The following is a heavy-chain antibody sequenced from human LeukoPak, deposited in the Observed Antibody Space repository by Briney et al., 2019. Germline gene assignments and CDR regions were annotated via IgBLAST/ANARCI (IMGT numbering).Heavy chain of an antibody. D-gene: IGHD4-17*01. CDR3: AREQVTTSYNWFDP. J-gene: IGHJ5*02. CDR2: IYYSGST. CDR1: GGSISSGGYY. V-gene: IGHV4-31*03. Sequence: PSQTLSLTCTVSGGSISSGGYYWSWIRQHPGKGPEWIGYIYYSGSTYYNPSLKSRVTISVDTSKNQFSLKLSSVTAADTAVYYCAREQVTTSYNWFDPWGQGTLVTVSS.